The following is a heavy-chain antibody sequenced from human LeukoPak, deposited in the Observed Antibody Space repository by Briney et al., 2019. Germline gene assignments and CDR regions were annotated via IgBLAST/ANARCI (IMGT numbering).Heavy chain of an antibody. J-gene: IGHJ4*02. CDR1: GFTFSSYA. D-gene: IGHD3-22*01. CDR3: AKEISGRITMIVVVITGLDH. V-gene: IGHV3-23*01. Sequence: PGGSLRLSCAASGFTFSSYAMSWVRQAPGKGLEWVSGISGSGGSTYYADSVKGRFTISRDNSRNTLYLQMNSLRAEDTAVYYCAKEISGRITMIVVVITGLDHWGQGTLATVSS. CDR2: ISGSGGST.